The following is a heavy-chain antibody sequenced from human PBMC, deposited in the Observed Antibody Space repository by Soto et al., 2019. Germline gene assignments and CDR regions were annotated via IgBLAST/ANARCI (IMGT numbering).Heavy chain of an antibody. V-gene: IGHV3-7*03. CDR2: IKQDGTEK. CDR3: ARDKYYDFWIGYSNYYFDY. J-gene: IGHJ4*02. CDR1: GFTFSSYW. Sequence: GGSLRLSCAASGFTFSSYWMSWVRQAPGKGLAWVADIKQDGTEKYYVDSVKGRFTISRDNAKNSLYLQMNGLRAEDTAVYYCARDKYYDFWIGYSNYYFDYWGQGALVTVSS. D-gene: IGHD3-3*01.